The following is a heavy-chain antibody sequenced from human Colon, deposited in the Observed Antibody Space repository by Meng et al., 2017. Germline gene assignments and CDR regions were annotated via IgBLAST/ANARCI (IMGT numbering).Heavy chain of an antibody. V-gene: IGHV3-21*01. J-gene: IGHJ5*01. CDR1: GFSFGSYS. D-gene: IGHD6-13*01. CDR2: ISDSSTYK. CDR3: AREEIAAGGTRWFAP. Sequence: GGSLRLSCVASGFSFGSYSLNWVRQAPGRGLEWVSSISDSSTYKYYTDSVRGRFTISRDDGKNSVYLQMTSLRADDTAVYYCAREEIAAGGTRWFAPWGQGNQV.